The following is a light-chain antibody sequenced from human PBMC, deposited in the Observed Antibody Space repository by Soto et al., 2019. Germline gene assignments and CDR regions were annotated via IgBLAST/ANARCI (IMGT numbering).Light chain of an antibody. Sequence: EIVLTQSPGTLSLSPGERATLSCRASQSVSSTYLAWYQHKLGQAPRLLIYGASSKASGIPDRFSGSGSGADFTRTISRLEPEDFAVYYCQQYGSSPRSFGQGTKVDVK. CDR2: GAS. V-gene: IGKV3-20*01. CDR3: QQYGSSPRS. CDR1: QSVSSTY. J-gene: IGKJ1*01.